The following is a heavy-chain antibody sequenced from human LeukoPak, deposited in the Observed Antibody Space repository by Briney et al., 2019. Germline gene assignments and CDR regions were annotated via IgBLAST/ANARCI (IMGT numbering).Heavy chain of an antibody. CDR3: AKLDILTGYPDY. D-gene: IGHD3-9*01. CDR2: IWYDGSNK. J-gene: IGHJ4*02. V-gene: IGHV3-33*08. CDR1: GFIFSDFY. Sequence: GGSLRLSCAGSGFIFSDFYMNWVRQAPGKGLEWLAVIWYDGSNKYYADSVKGRFTISRDNSKNTLYLQMNSLRAEDTAVYYCAKLDILTGYPDYWGQGTLVTVSS.